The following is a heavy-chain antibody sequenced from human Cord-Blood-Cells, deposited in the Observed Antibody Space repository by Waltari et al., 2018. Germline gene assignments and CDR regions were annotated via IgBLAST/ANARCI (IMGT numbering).Heavy chain of an antibody. CDR3: ARDDSSSYAFDI. Sequence: QVQLQESGPGLVKPSETLSLTCTVSGYSISSGYYWGWIRQPPGKGLEWSGSIYHSGSTYYNPSLKSRVTISVDTSKNQFSLKRSSVTAADTAVYYCARDDSSSYAFDIWGQGTMVTVSS. CDR1: GYSISSGYY. J-gene: IGHJ3*02. D-gene: IGHD6-6*01. CDR2: IYHSGST. V-gene: IGHV4-38-2*02.